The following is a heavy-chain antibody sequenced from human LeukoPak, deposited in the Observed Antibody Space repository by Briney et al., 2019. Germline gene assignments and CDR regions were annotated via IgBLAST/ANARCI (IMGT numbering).Heavy chain of an antibody. Sequence: PGRSLRLTCAASGFTFDDYGMTWVRQAPGKGLEWVSEINWSGGRTSYADSVKGRFTISRDNAKNSVYLQMNSLRAEDTAFYYCARVIVGATRWVDPWGQGTLVTVSS. J-gene: IGHJ5*02. V-gene: IGHV3-20*04. D-gene: IGHD1-26*01. CDR3: ARVIVGATRWVDP. CDR2: INWSGGRT. CDR1: GFTFDDYG.